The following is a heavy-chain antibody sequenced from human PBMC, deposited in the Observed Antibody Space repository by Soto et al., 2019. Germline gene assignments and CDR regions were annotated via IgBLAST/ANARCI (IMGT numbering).Heavy chain of an antibody. CDR1: GFTFSNYD. CDR3: AKDFYTVRVPAAPRPHYFDF. CDR2: LSFDGTSK. D-gene: IGHD2-2*01. J-gene: IGHJ4*02. Sequence: GGSLRHSCAASGFTFSNYDMRWVRQATGEGLEWVAVLSFDGTSKNYADSVKGRFTISRDNSKNTLFLQMNSLRTEDTAVYFCAKDFYTVRVPAAPRPHYFDFWGPGTLVTVSS. V-gene: IGHV3-30*18.